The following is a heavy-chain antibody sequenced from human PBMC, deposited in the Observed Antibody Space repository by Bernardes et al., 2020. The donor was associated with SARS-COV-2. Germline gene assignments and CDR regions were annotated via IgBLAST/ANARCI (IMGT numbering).Heavy chain of an antibody. CDR3: AREWDESDSSAFDI. CDR2: ISYAEITK. CDR1: GFTFSTFA. J-gene: IGHJ3*02. Sequence: WSLRISCAASGFTFSTFALHWVRQAPGTGLEWLAIISYAEITKYNADSVKGRFIISRDNSKNTVFLQMNSLRPEDTAVYYCAREWDESDSSAFDIWGQGTMVTVSS. V-gene: IGHV3-30-3*01. D-gene: IGHD3-22*01.